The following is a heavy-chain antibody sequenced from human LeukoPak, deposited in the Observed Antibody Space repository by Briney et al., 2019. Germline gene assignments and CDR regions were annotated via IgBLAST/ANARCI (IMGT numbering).Heavy chain of an antibody. J-gene: IGHJ4*02. Sequence: TPGGSLRLSCAASGFTFSSYSMSWVRQPPGKGLEWIGSIYYSGSTYYNPSLKSRVTISVDTSKNQFSLKLSSVTAADTAVYYCPLYGYDISDWGQGTLVTVSS. CDR3: PLYGYDISD. CDR2: IYYSGST. CDR1: GFTFSSYS. V-gene: IGHV4-39*07. D-gene: IGHD3-9*01.